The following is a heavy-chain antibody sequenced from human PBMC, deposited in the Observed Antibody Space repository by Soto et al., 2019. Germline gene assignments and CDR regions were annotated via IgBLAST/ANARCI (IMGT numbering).Heavy chain of an antibody. CDR2: INAGNGNT. J-gene: IGHJ2*01. CDR1: GYTFTNYA. CDR3: ARPGYSSGWYHWYFDF. Sequence: ASVKVSCKASGYTFTNYAIHWVRQAPGQRLEWMGWINAGNGNTRYSQKFQGRVTISRDTSASTAYMELSSLRSEDTAMYFCARPGYSSGWYHWYFDFWGRGTLVTLSS. D-gene: IGHD6-19*01. V-gene: IGHV1-3*01.